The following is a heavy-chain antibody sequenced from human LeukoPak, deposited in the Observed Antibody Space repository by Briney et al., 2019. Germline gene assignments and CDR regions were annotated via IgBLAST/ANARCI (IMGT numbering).Heavy chain of an antibody. D-gene: IGHD1-26*01. Sequence: PGGSLRLSCAASGFTFSSYSMNWVRQAPGKGLEWVSAISSSRSYKYYADSVKGRFTISRDNAKNSLYLQMNSLRAEETGEYYCARNLYVGATREGDFVYWGQGTLVTVSS. V-gene: IGHV3-21*01. J-gene: IGHJ4*02. CDR2: ISSSRSYK. CDR1: GFTFSSYS. CDR3: ARNLYVGATREGDFVY.